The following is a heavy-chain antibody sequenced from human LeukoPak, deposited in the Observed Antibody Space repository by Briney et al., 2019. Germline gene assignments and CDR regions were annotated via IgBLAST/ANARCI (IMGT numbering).Heavy chain of an antibody. Sequence: PGGSLRLSCAASGFTFSSYEMNWVRQAPGKGLVWVSYISSSGSTIYYADSVKGRFTISRDNAKNSLYLQMNSLRAEDTAVYYCACVKWIAVAAFDYWGQGTLVTVSS. J-gene: IGHJ4*02. CDR2: ISSSGSTI. CDR1: GFTFSSYE. V-gene: IGHV3-48*03. CDR3: ACVKWIAVAAFDY. D-gene: IGHD6-19*01.